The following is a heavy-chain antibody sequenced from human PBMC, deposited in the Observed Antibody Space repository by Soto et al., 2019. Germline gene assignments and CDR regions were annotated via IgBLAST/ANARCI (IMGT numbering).Heavy chain of an antibody. V-gene: IGHV4-30-4*01. D-gene: IGHD3-16*02. J-gene: IGHJ6*02. CDR1: GGSISSGDYY. CDR3: ARDQGLRYYDYVWGSYRPSYYYGMDV. Sequence: SETLSLTCTVSGGSISSGDYYWSWIRQPPGKGLEWIGYIYYSGSTYYNPSLKSRVTISVDTSKNQFSLKLSSVTAADTAVYYCARDQGLRYYDYVWGSYRPSYYYGMDVWGQGTTVTVSS. CDR2: IYYSGST.